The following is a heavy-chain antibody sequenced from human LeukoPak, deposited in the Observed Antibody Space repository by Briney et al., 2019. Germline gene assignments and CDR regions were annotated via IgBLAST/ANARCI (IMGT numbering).Heavy chain of an antibody. D-gene: IGHD4-17*01. CDR2: IIPIFGTA. J-gene: IGHJ4*02. Sequence: SVKVSCKASGGTFSSYAISWVRQAPGQGLEWMGRIIPIFGTANYAQKLQGRVTITTDESTSTAYMELSSLRSEDTAVYYCARTTVTTRSEDYWGQGTLVTVSS. CDR3: ARTTVTTRSEDY. CDR1: GGTFSSYA. V-gene: IGHV1-69*05.